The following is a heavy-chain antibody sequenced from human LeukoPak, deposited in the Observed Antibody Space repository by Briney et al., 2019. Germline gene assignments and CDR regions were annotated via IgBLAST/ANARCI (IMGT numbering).Heavy chain of an antibody. Sequence: PGGSLRLSCAASGFSFNGYSMNWVRQAPGKGLEWVSYISSSSSTIYYADSVKGRFTISRDNAKNSLYLQMNSLRAEDTAVYYCARDEVRVAATYVYWGQGTLVTVSS. D-gene: IGHD1-26*01. J-gene: IGHJ4*02. CDR3: ARDEVRVAATYVY. V-gene: IGHV3-48*01. CDR2: ISSSSSTI. CDR1: GFSFNGYS.